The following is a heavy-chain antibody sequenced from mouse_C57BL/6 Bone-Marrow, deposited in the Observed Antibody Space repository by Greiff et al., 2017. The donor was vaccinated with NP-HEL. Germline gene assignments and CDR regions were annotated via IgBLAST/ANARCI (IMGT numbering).Heavy chain of an antibody. CDR3: ARDTDY. J-gene: IGHJ2*01. CDR2: ISSDGSN. CDR1: GYSITSGYY. Sequence: LMESGPGLVKPSQSLSLTCSVTGYSITSGYYWNWIRQFPGNKLDWMGYISSDGSNNYNPSLKNRISITRDTSKNQFFLKLNSVTTEDTATYYCARDTDYWGQGTTLTVSS. V-gene: IGHV3-6*01.